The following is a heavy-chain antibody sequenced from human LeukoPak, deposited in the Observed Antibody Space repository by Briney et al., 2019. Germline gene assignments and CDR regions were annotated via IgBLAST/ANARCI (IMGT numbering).Heavy chain of an antibody. CDR1: GYSFSIYG. CDR3: ARCGAAVTTHFSH. J-gene: IGHJ4*02. CDR2: ISASDGTT. D-gene: IGHD4-17*01. Sequence: SVKVSCKASGYSFSIYGITWARQAPGQGLEYLGWISASDGTTNYAQKVQDRVTMTSDTSTSTAYLELRSLRSEDTAVYYCARCGAAVTTHFSHWGQGTLVTVSS. V-gene: IGHV1-18*01.